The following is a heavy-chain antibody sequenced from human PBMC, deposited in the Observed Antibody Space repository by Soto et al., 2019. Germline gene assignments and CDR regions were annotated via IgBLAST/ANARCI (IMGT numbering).Heavy chain of an antibody. Sequence: WGSLRLSCAASGFTFGNAWMSWVRQATGKGLEWVGRIKSKTDGGTTDYAAPVKGRFTISRDDSKNTLYLQMNSLKTEDTAVYYCTTGVRGYDYYYGMDVWGQGTTVTVSS. J-gene: IGHJ6*02. D-gene: IGHD1-1*01. CDR1: GFTFGNAW. CDR3: TTGVRGYDYYYGMDV. CDR2: IKSKTDGGTT. V-gene: IGHV3-15*01.